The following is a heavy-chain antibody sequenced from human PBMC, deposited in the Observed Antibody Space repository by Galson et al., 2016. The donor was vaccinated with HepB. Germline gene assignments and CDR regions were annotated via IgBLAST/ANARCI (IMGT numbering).Heavy chain of an antibody. CDR2: IKSKTDGGTT. D-gene: IGHD1-7*01. Sequence: SLRLSCAASGFTFSNAWMSWVRQAPGKGLEWVGHIKSKTDGGTTDYAAPVKGRFSISRDDSKNTLYLKMNSLKTEDTAVYYFTTAFNWNYGSYYYYYYGMDVRGKGTTVTVSS. V-gene: IGHV3-15*01. CDR1: GFTFSNAW. CDR3: TTAFNWNYGSYYYYYYGMDV. J-gene: IGHJ6*04.